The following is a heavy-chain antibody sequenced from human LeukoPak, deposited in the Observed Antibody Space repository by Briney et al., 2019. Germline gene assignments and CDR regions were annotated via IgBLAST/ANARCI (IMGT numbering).Heavy chain of an antibody. V-gene: IGHV3-23*01. CDR3: ASQGGYYGSGSFDP. CDR2: ISGSGGST. J-gene: IGHJ5*02. Sequence: GGSLRLSCAASGFTFSRYAMSWVRQAPGKGLEWVSAISGSGGSTYYADSVKGRFTISRDNSKNTLYLQMNSLRAEDTAVYYCASQGGYYGSGSFDPWGQGTLVTVSS. CDR1: GFTFSRYA. D-gene: IGHD3-10*01.